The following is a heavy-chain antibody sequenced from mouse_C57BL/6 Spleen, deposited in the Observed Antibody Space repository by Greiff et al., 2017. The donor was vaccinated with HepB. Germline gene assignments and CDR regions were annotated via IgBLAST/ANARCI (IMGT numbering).Heavy chain of an antibody. J-gene: IGHJ3*01. CDR1: GFSFNTYA. CDR2: IRSKSNNYAT. V-gene: IGHV10-1*01. D-gene: IGHD2-3*01. Sequence: DVHLVESGGGLVQPKGSLKLSCAASGFSFNTYAMNWVRQAPGKGLEWVARIRSKSNNYATYYADSVKDRFTISRDDSESMLYLQMNNLKTEDTAMYYCVRHDYDGYYAWFAYWGQGTLVTVSA. CDR3: VRHDYDGYYAWFAY.